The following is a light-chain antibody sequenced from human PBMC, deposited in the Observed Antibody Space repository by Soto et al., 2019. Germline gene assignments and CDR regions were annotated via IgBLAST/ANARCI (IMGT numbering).Light chain of an antibody. CDR2: GNN. Sequence: QSVLTQPPSVSGAPGQRVTISCTGSRSNIGAGHDVHWYQQLPGTAPKLLIYGNNNRPSGVPDRFSGSKSATSASLAITGLQAEDEADYYCQSYDSSLSGSVFGGGTKLTVL. CDR1: RSNIGAGHD. V-gene: IGLV1-40*01. CDR3: QSYDSSLSGSV. J-gene: IGLJ2*01.